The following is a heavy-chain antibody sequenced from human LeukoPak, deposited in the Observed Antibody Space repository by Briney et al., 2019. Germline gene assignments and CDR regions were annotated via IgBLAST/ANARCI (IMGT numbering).Heavy chain of an antibody. CDR2: IYYSGST. J-gene: IGHJ5*02. D-gene: IGHD1-1*01. Sequence: SETLSLTCTVSGGSISSYYWSWIRQPPGKGLEWIGYIYYSGSTNYNPSLKSRVTISVDTSKKQFSLKLSSVTAADTAVHYCARGWGSLDWFDPWGQGTLVTVSS. V-gene: IGHV4-59*01. CDR1: GGSISSYY. CDR3: ARGWGSLDWFDP.